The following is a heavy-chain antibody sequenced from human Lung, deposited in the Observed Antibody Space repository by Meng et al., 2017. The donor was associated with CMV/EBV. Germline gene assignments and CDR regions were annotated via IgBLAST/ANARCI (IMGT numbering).Heavy chain of an antibody. V-gene: IGHV4-4*02. D-gene: IGHD6-19*01. Sequence: APCLVKPTGTLALPCPASVDSISSGNVGSWVRQPPGKGLEWIGEIYHSGSTNYNPSLKRRVTISVDKSKNQFSLNLSSVTAADTAVYYCARVGQWLPIDYWGQGTLVTVSS. J-gene: IGHJ4*02. CDR1: VDSISSGNV. CDR2: IYHSGST. CDR3: ARVGQWLPIDY.